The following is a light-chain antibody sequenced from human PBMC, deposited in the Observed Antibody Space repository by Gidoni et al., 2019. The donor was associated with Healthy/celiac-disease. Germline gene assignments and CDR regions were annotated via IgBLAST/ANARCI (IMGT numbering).Light chain of an antibody. CDR2: GAS. J-gene: IGKJ5*01. V-gene: IGKV3D-15*01. CDR1: QRVSSN. CDR3: QQYNSWPPIT. Sequence: EIVMTQSPATLSVSPGERATLSCRASQRVSSNLAWYQQKPGHAPRLLIYGASTRATGIPARFSGSGSGTEFTLTISSLQSEDFAVYYCQQYNSWPPITFGQGTRLEIK.